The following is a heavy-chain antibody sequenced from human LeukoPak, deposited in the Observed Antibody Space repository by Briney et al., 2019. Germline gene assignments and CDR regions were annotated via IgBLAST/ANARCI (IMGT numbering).Heavy chain of an antibody. D-gene: IGHD3/OR15-3a*01. CDR1: GGSISSSSYY. V-gene: IGHV4-39*01. CDR2: IYYSGNT. CDR3: ARQTGSGLFILP. J-gene: IGHJ4*02. Sequence: SETLSLTCTVSGGSISSSSYYWGWIRQPLGRGLEWIGSIYYSGNTYYNASLKSQVSISIDTSKNQFSLRLTSVTAADTAVYYCARQTGSGLFILPGGQGTLVTVSS.